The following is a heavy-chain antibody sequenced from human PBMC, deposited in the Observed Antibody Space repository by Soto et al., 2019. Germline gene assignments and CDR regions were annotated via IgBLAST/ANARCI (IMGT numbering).Heavy chain of an antibody. CDR1: GGATSSGDYY. J-gene: IGHJ4*02. CDR2: IFRSGSP. V-gene: IGHV4-30-4*01. Sequence: PSETLSLTCTVSGGATSSGDYYWSWIRQPPGEGLEWIGYIFRSGSPYYNPSLKSRVTISADTSKNQFSLSLTSVTAADTAVYYCARSERGYSYGPFDYWGQGTLVTVSS. D-gene: IGHD5-18*01. CDR3: ARSERGYSYGPFDY.